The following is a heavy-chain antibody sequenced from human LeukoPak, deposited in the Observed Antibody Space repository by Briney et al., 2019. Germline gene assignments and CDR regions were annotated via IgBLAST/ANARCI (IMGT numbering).Heavy chain of an antibody. J-gene: IGHJ4*02. CDR1: GFTFSSYA. V-gene: IGHV3-23*01. CDR3: AKGPDYDFWSGFPHFDY. D-gene: IGHD3-3*01. CDR2: ISGSGGST. Sequence: PGGSLRLSCAASGFTFSSYAMSWVRQAPGKGLEWVSAISGSGGSTYYADSVKGRFTISRDNSKNTLYLQMNSLRAEDTAVYYCAKGPDYDFWSGFPHFDYWGQGTLVTVSS.